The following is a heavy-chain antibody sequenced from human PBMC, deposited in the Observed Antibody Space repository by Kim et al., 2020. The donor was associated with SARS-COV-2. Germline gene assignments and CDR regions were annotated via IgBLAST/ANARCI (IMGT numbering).Heavy chain of an antibody. D-gene: IGHD3-16*02. J-gene: IGHJ4*02. CDR3: AKNARPPPRVGGLSLPSPLDY. CDR2: ISGSGGST. CDR1: GFTFSSYA. Sequence: GGSLRLSCAASGFTFSSYAMSWVRQAPGKGLEWVSAISGSGGSTYYADSVKGRFTISRDNSKNTLYLQMNSLRAEDTAVYYCAKNARPPPRVGGLSLPSPLDYWGQGTLVTVSS. V-gene: IGHV3-23*01.